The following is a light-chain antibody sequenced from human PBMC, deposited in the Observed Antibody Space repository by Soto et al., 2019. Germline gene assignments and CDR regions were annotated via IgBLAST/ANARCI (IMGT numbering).Light chain of an antibody. CDR2: DNY. V-gene: IGLV1-51*01. CDR3: GAWDSTMSVVL. Sequence: QSVLTQPPSVSAAPGQAVTISCSGSGSNIGKRYVSWYQQLPGTAPKLLIYDNYKRPSGTPDRFSGSKSGTSATLGITGLQDGDEANYFCGAWDSTMSVVLFGGGTQLTVL. CDR1: GSNIGKRY. J-gene: IGLJ2*01.